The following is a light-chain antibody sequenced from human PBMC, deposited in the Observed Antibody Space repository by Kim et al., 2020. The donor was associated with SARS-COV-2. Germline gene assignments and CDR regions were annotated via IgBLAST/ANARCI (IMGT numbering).Light chain of an antibody. CDR1: QGINSW. CDR3: QEANSFPPLT. V-gene: IGKV1-12*01. CDR2: GTS. J-gene: IGKJ4*01. Sequence: GDRFTITCRACQGINSWLAGYQQKPGRAPKLLIYGTSYLQSGVPSRVSGSGSGTDFTILISSLQPEDFARYYCQEANSFPPLTFGGGTKVDIK.